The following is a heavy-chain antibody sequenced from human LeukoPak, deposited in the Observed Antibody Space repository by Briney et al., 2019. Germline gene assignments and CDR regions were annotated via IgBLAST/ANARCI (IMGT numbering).Heavy chain of an antibody. Sequence: GSLRLSCAASGFPFSSYGMHWVRQAPGKGLEWVAVISYDGSNKYYADSVKGRFTISRDNSKNTLYLQMNSLRAEDTAVYYCAKARWFGEEVELDYWGQGTLVTVSS. CDR1: GFPFSSYG. CDR2: ISYDGSNK. V-gene: IGHV3-30*18. J-gene: IGHJ4*02. D-gene: IGHD3-10*01. CDR3: AKARWFGEEVELDY.